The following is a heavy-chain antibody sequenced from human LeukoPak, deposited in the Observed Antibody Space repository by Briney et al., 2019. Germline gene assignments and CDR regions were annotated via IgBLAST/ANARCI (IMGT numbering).Heavy chain of an antibody. CDR3: ASLSDYYDSSGYSENAFDI. V-gene: IGHV4-59*01. CDR1: GGSISSYY. Sequence: SQTLSLTCTVSGGSISSYYWSWIRQPPGKGLEWIGYIYYSGSTNYNPSLKSRVTISVDTSKNQFSLKLSSVTAADTAVYYCASLSDYYDSSGYSENAFDIWGQGTMVTVSS. D-gene: IGHD3-22*01. J-gene: IGHJ3*02. CDR2: IYYSGST.